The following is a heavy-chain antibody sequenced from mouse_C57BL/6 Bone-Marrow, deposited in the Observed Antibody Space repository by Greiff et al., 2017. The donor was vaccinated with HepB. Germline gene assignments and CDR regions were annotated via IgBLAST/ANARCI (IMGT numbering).Heavy chain of an antibody. D-gene: IGHD2-4*01. J-gene: IGHJ4*01. CDR2: ISYDGSN. Sequence: DVKLQESGPGLVKPSQSLSLTCSVTGYSITSGYYWNWIRQFPGNKLEWMGYISYDGSNNYNPSLKNRISITRDTSKNQFFLKLNSVTTEDTATYYCARGNYYDYDRIMDYWGQGTSVTVSS. V-gene: IGHV3-6*01. CDR1: GYSITSGYY. CDR3: ARGNYYDYDRIMDY.